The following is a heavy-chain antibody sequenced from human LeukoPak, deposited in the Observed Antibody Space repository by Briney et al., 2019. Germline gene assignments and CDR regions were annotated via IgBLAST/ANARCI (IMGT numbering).Heavy chain of an antibody. Sequence: PGGSLRLSCAASGFTFSNYAMHWVRQAPGQGLEWMGWINPNSGGTNYAQKFQGRVTMTRDTSISTAYMELSRLRSDDTAVYYCARTDSSSWYYYWGQGTLVTVSS. CDR2: INPNSGGT. CDR3: ARTDSSSWYYY. V-gene: IGHV1-2*02. CDR1: GFTFSNYA. D-gene: IGHD6-13*01. J-gene: IGHJ4*02.